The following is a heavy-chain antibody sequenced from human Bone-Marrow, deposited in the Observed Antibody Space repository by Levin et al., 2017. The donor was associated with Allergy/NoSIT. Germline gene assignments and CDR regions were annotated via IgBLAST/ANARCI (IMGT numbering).Heavy chain of an antibody. CDR1: GGSINNYY. D-gene: IGHD3-10*01. V-gene: IGHV4-59*01. Sequence: TLSLTCTVSGGSINNYYWNWIRRPPGKGLEWIGYIYYNGNTNYNPSLKSRVTISLDTSKNQVSLELSSVTAADTAVYYCARGPDYGPARCYHMDVWGKGTTVTVSS. CDR3: ARGPDYGPARCYHMDV. CDR2: IYYNGNT. J-gene: IGHJ6*03.